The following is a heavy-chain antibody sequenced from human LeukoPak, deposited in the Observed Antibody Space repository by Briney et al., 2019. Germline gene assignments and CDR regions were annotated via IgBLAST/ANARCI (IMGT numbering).Heavy chain of an antibody. CDR3: ARVTSPPQYSGYDDAFDI. Sequence: PGFSLRLSCTASVFTLSSYEMSWIRQAPGKGLEGVSSIDYSGGSTYYADSVKGRFTISRDNSKNTMYLQLNSLRGDDTAVYYCARVTSPPQYSGYDDAFDIWGQGTMVTVSS. V-gene: IGHV3-23*01. CDR1: VFTLSSYE. J-gene: IGHJ3*02. D-gene: IGHD5-12*01. CDR2: IDYSGGST.